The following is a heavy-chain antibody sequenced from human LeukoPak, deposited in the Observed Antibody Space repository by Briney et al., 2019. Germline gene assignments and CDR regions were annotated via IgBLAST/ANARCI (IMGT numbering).Heavy chain of an antibody. CDR1: GYIFTAYN. CDR3: ARVGPYSGSYYDY. V-gene: IGHV1-2*02. CDR2: IDPNSGGT. D-gene: IGHD1-26*01. Sequence: VASVTVSCKASGYIFTAYNLHWVRQAPGQGLEWMGLIDPNSGGTKYAQKFQGRVTMARDTSISTAYMELSRLRSDDTAVYYCARVGPYSGSYYDYWGQGTLVTVSS. J-gene: IGHJ4*02.